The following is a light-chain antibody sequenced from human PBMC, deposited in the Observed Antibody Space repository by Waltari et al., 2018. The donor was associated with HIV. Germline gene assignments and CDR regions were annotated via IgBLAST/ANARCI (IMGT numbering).Light chain of an antibody. CDR2: EVT. Sequence: QSALTQPASVSVSPVQPITISCTATSSDVGRYNSVSWYQHHPGTAPKLIIYEVTTRPPGISNRFSASKSGNTASLTISGLQAEDEADYYCSSYTINNDYVFGTGTRVTVL. CDR3: SSYTINNDYV. CDR1: SSDVGRYNS. V-gene: IGLV2-14*01. J-gene: IGLJ1*01.